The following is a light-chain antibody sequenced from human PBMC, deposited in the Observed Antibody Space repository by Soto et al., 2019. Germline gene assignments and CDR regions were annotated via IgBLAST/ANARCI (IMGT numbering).Light chain of an antibody. J-gene: IGLJ3*02. CDR3: AAWDDSLNAWV. Sequence: QSVLTQPPSVSGAPGQRVTISCTGSSSNIGAHYDVHWYQQLPGTAPKLLIYGNSNRPSGVPDRFSGSKSGTSASLAIRGLQSEDEADYYCAAWDDSLNAWVFGGGTKVTVL. V-gene: IGLV1-40*01. CDR1: SSNIGAHYD. CDR2: GNS.